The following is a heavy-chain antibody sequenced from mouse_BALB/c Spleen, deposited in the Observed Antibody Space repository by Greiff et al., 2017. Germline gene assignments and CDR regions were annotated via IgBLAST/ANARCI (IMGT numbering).Heavy chain of an antibody. CDR2: INPSTGYT. CDR1: GYTFTSYW. Sequence: VHLVESGAELAKPGASVKMSCKASGYTFTSYWMHWVKQRPGQGLEWIGYINPSTGYTEYNQKFKDKATLTADKSSSTAYMQLSSLTSEDSAVYYCASTGKNYAMDYWGQGTSVTVSS. V-gene: IGHV1-7*01. J-gene: IGHJ4*01. D-gene: IGHD4-1*02. CDR3: ASTGKNYAMDY.